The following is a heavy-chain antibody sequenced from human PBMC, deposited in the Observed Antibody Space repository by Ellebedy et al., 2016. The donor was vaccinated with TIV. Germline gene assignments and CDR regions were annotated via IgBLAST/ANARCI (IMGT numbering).Heavy chain of an antibody. J-gene: IGHJ5*02. Sequence: ASSVKVSCKASVYSFTSHGISWVRQAPGQGLQWMGWLTAYTRDTYYAQNSQGRVTFTTDTSSSTAYMELRSLRSDDTGVYYCARGAMALPWGQGTLVTVSS. D-gene: IGHD5-24*01. V-gene: IGHV1-18*01. CDR2: LTAYTRDT. CDR1: VYSFTSHG. CDR3: ARGAMALP.